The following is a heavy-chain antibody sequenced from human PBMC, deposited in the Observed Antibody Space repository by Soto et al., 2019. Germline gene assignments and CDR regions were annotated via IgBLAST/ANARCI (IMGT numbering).Heavy chain of an antibody. CDR3: VSEGLLPLDAFDI. J-gene: IGHJ3*02. Sequence: EVQLVESGGGLLQPGGSLRLSCAASGFTFSSYDMHWVRHTTGKGLEWVSVIGTSGATYYAGSVKGRFSISRANTKNPVYLQLDSLTAGDTAVPYGVSEGLLPLDAFDICRQGTMVTVSS. CDR2: IGTSGAT. CDR1: GFTFSSYD. V-gene: IGHV3-13*01.